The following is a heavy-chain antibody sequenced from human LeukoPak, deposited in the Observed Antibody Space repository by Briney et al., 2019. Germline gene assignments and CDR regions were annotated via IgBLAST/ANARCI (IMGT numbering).Heavy chain of an antibody. CDR1: GYTFTSYD. V-gene: IGHV1-8*01. CDR2: MNPNSGNT. CDR3: ARSVIRGGLIDY. D-gene: IGHD2-21*01. Sequence: ASVKVSCKASGYTFTSYDINWVRQATGQGLEWMGWMNPNSGNTGYAQKFQGRVTMTRNTSISTAYMELSSLRSEDRAVYYCARSVIRGGLIDYWGQGTLVTVSS. J-gene: IGHJ4*02.